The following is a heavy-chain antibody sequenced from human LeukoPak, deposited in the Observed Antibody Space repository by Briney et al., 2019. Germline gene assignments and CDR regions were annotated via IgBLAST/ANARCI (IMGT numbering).Heavy chain of an antibody. CDR2: IQPDGSEK. Sequence: GGSLRLSCAASGFTFSSYAMHWVRQAPGKGLEWVANIQPDGSEKYYVDSVKGRFTISRDNAKNSLYLQMSSLRAEDTAVYYCATVEMVSFNYWGQGTLVTVSS. CDR3: ATVEMVSFNY. J-gene: IGHJ4*02. CDR1: GFTFSSYA. V-gene: IGHV3-7*01. D-gene: IGHD5-24*01.